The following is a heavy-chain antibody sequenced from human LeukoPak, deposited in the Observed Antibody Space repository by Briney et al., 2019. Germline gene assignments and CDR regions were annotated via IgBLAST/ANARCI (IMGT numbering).Heavy chain of an antibody. CDR2: ISSIGST. D-gene: IGHD4-17*01. Sequence: SETLSLTCSVSDDSVSTHYWTWIRQPPGKGLEWIGYISSIGSTNYNPSLKSRVTISVDTSKNQFSLKMTSVTAADTAVYYCARDPTTVTKGFDIWGQGTMVTVSS. J-gene: IGHJ3*02. CDR1: DDSVSTHY. CDR3: ARDPTTVTKGFDI. V-gene: IGHV4-59*02.